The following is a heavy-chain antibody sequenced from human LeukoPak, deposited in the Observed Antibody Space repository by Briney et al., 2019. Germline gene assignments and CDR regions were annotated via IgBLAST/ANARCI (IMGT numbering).Heavy chain of an antibody. J-gene: IGHJ4*02. D-gene: IGHD6-13*01. CDR3: AKDSIAAAGTIDY. CDR2: ISWNSGSI. Sequence: GGSLRLSCAASGFTFDDYAMHWVRQAPGKGLEWVSGISWNSGSIGYADSVKGRFTISRDNAKNSLYLQMNSLRAEDTALYYCAKDSIAAAGTIDYRGQGTLVTVSS. CDR1: GFTFDDYA. V-gene: IGHV3-9*01.